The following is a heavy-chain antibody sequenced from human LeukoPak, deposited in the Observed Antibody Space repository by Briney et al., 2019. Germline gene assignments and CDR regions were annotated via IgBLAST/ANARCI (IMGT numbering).Heavy chain of an antibody. CDR1: GFTVSSNY. CDR2: IYSGGST. D-gene: IGHD5-24*01. Sequence: GGSLRLSCAASGFTVSSNYMSWVRQAPGKGLEWVSVIYSGGSTYYADSVKGRFTISRDNSKNTLYLQMNSLRAEDTAVYYCARVGRVEMVTMDWGQGTLVTVSS. CDR3: ARVGRVEMVTMD. J-gene: IGHJ4*02. V-gene: IGHV3-53*01.